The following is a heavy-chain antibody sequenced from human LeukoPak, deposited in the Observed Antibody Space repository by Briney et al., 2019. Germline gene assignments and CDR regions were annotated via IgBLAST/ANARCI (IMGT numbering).Heavy chain of an antibody. V-gene: IGHV3-23*01. CDR2: ISDNGGTA. D-gene: IGHD6-19*01. CDR1: QFMFSTYA. CDR3: AKRGPVTGTKYFDY. J-gene: IGHJ4*02. Sequence: GGSLRLSCAASQFMFSTYAMYWVRQAPGKGLEWVSGISDNGGTAYYADSVKGRFIISRDNSKNMLYLHMNSLRAEDTAVYYCAKRGPVTGTKYFDYWGQGTLVTVSS.